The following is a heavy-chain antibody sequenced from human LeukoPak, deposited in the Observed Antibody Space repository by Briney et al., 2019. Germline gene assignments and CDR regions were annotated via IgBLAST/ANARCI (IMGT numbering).Heavy chain of an antibody. CDR3: AKVYSSSSGPYDY. D-gene: IGHD6-13*01. Sequence: GGSLRLSCAASGFTFSSYSMNGVRQAPGKGLEWVSSISSSSSYIYYADSVKGRFTISRDNAKNSLYLQMNSLRAEDTALYYCAKVYSSSSGPYDYWGQGTLVTVSS. V-gene: IGHV3-21*04. CDR1: GFTFSSYS. J-gene: IGHJ4*02. CDR2: ISSSSSYI.